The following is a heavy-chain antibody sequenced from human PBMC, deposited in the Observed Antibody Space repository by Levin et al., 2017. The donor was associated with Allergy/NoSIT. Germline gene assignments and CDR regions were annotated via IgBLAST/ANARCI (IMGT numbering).Heavy chain of an antibody. CDR2: IYYSGST. J-gene: IGHJ3*02. CDR1: GGSISSYY. V-gene: IGHV4-59*01. CDR3: AREAVPTGHNDAFDI. D-gene: IGHD3-9*01. Sequence: SQTLSLTCTVSGGSISSYYWSWLRQPPGKGLEWIGYIYYSGSTNYNPSLKSRVTISVDTSKNQFSLKLSSVTAADTAVYYCAREAVPTGHNDAFDIWGQGTMVTVSS.